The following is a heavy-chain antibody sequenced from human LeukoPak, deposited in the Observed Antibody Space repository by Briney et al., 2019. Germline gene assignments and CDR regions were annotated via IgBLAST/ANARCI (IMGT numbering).Heavy chain of an antibody. V-gene: IGHV1-24*01. D-gene: IGHD6-13*01. CDR1: GYTLTELS. J-gene: IGHJ5*02. CDR2: FDPEDGET. CDR3: ATVGIAADRWFDP. Sequence: ASVKVSCKVSGYTLTELSMHWVRQAPGKGLEWMGGFDPEDGETIYAQKFQGRVTMTEDTSADTAYMELSSLRSEDTAVYYCATVGIAADRWFDPWGQGTLVTVSS.